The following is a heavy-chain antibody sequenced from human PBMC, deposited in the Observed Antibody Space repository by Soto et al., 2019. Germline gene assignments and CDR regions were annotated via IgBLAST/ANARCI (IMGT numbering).Heavy chain of an antibody. J-gene: IGHJ4*02. CDR2: ISYDGSNK. V-gene: IGHV3-30*18. Sequence: GGSLRLSCAASGFTFSSYGMHWVRQAPGKGLEWVAVISYDGSNKYYADSVKGRFTISRDNSKNTLYLQMNSLRAEDTAVYYCAKPSSNYYDSSGYPKNHYFDYWGQGTLVTVSS. CDR1: GFTFSSYG. CDR3: AKPSSNYYDSSGYPKNHYFDY. D-gene: IGHD3-22*01.